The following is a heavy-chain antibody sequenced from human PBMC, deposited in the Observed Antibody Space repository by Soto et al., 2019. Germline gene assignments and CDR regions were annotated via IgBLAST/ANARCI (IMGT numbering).Heavy chain of an antibody. CDR2: IYYSGST. CDR1: GGSISSYY. Sequence: SETLSLTCTVSGGSISSYYWSWIRQPPGKXLEWIGYIYYSGSTNYNPSLKSRVTISVDTSKNQFSLKLSSVTAADTAVYYCATGISNYYYHSRESRAFEIWGQGTMVTVSS. J-gene: IGHJ3*02. CDR3: ATGISNYYYHSRESRAFEI. D-gene: IGHD3-22*01. V-gene: IGHV4-59*01.